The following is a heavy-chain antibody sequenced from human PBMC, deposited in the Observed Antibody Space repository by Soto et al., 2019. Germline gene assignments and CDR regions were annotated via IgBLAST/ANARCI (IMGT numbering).Heavy chain of an antibody. J-gene: IGHJ4*02. CDR1: GFSFSDYP. D-gene: IGHD1-26*01. CDR3: ARAYSGSYFSSGYYFDY. V-gene: IGHV3-48*01. CDR2: IRSTSDDT. Sequence: VQLVESGGGLVQPGGSLRLSCAASGFSFSDYPMNWVRQAPGKGLEWLSNIRSTSDDTYYAESLQGRFTISRDIARNSFYLQMNSLRAEDTAVYYCARAYSGSYFSSGYYFDYWGQGTLVTVSS.